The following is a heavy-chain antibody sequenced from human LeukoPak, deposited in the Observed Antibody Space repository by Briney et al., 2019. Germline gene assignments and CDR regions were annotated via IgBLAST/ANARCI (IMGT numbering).Heavy chain of an antibody. CDR3: ARDRSLLNMVWFDY. Sequence: AAVKVSCKASGYTFTDYYMHWVRQAPGQGLEWMGWINPNGGDTNYAQNLQGRVTMTRDTSISTAYMEVSSLRSDDTAVYYCARDRSLLNMVWFDYWGQGTLVTVPS. V-gene: IGHV1-2*02. CDR1: GYTFTDYY. J-gene: IGHJ4*02. D-gene: IGHD3-10*01. CDR2: INPNGGDT.